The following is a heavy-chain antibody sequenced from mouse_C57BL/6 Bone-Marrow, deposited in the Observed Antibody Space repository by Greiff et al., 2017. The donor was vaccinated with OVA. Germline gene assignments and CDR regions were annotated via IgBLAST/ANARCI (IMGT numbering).Heavy chain of an antibody. CDR1: GYTFTSYW. CDR3: AREGWAWFAY. D-gene: IGHD3-3*01. V-gene: IGHV1-64*01. CDR2: IHPNSGST. J-gene: IGHJ3*01. Sequence: QVQLQQPGAELVKPGASVKLSCKASGYTFTSYWMHWVKQRPGQGLEWIGMIHPNSGSTNYNEKFKSKATLTVDNSSSTAYMTLSSLSSEDSAVYYCAREGWAWFAYWGQRTLVTVSA.